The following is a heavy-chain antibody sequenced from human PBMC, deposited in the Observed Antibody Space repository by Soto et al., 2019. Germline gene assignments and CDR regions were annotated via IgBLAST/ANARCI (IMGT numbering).Heavy chain of an antibody. CDR2: IFSNDEK. D-gene: IGHD3-10*01. CDR1: GISLTNARVG. J-gene: IGHJ6*02. CDR3: AQNPNYFAVPHYFYCMHV. Sequence: ESGPTLVNPTETLTLTCTVSGISLTNARVGVSWIRQPPGKALEWLAHIFSNDEKSYSASLKSRLTISKDTSKSQVVLTMTNVDPVDTATYYCAQNPNYFAVPHYFYCMHVSGPAPSVTLS. V-gene: IGHV2-26*01.